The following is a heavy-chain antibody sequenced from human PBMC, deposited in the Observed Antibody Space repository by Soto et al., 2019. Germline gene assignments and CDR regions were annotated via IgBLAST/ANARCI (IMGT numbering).Heavy chain of an antibody. D-gene: IGHD3-3*01. J-gene: IGHJ4*02. V-gene: IGHV3-7*01. Sequence: EVQLVESGGGLVQPGGSLRLSCAASGFTFSSYWMSWVRQAPGKGLEWVANIKQDGSEKYYVDSVKGRFTISRDNAKNSLYLQMNSLRAEDTAVYYCARVGLEFWSGYPYDYWGQGTLVTVSS. CDR2: IKQDGSEK. CDR1: GFTFSSYW. CDR3: ARVGLEFWSGYPYDY.